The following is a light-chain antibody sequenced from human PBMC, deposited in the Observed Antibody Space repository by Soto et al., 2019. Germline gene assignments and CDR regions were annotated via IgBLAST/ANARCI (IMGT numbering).Light chain of an antibody. J-gene: IGKJ1*01. V-gene: IGKV1-5*01. CDR2: DAS. Sequence: RSASVGDRVTSTCRASQSISSYLNWYQQKPGKAPKLLIYDASSLESGVPSRFSGSGTGTAFTLIIRRLQPADFATYSCHQYRSSSAWTFAQGTKVDIK. CDR1: QSISSY. CDR3: HQYRSSSAWT.